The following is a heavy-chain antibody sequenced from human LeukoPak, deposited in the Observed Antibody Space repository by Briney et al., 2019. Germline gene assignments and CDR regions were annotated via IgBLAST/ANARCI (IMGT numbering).Heavy chain of an antibody. Sequence: GASVTVSCKASGYTFTSYGISWVRQAPGQGLEWMGWISAYNGNTNYAQKLQGRVTMTTDTSTSTAYMELRSLRSDDTAVYYCARDDTSYYDILTGYSVSGFDYWGQGTLVTVSS. CDR3: ARDDTSYYDILTGYSVSGFDY. CDR1: GYTFTSYG. CDR2: ISAYNGNT. D-gene: IGHD3-9*01. V-gene: IGHV1-18*01. J-gene: IGHJ4*02.